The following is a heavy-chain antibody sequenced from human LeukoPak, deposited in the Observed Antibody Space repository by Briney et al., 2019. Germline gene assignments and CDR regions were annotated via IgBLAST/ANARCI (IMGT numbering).Heavy chain of an antibody. Sequence: GGSLRLSCAASGFTFSSYAMHWVRQAPGKGLEWVAVISYDGSNKYYADSVKGRFTISRDNSKNTLYLQMNSLRAEDTAVYYCARDSPHIVVVPDPLWVWYFDLWGRGTLVTVSS. D-gene: IGHD2-2*01. CDR1: GFTFSSYA. CDR3: ARDSPHIVVVPDPLWVWYFDL. CDR2: ISYDGSNK. J-gene: IGHJ2*01. V-gene: IGHV3-30-3*01.